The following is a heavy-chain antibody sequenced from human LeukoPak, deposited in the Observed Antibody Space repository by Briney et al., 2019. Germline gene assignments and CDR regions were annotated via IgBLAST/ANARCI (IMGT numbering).Heavy chain of an antibody. CDR1: GGSISSSY. D-gene: IGHD1-14*01. CDR2: ISYIGSS. CDR3: ARCGADRDFDY. V-gene: IGHV4-59*01. Sequence: SETLSLTCTVSGGSISSSYWSWIRKPPGKGLEWIGYISYIGSSNYNPSLKSRVTISVDTSKNQFALKLSSVTAADTAVYYCARCGADRDFDYWGQGTLVTVSS. J-gene: IGHJ4*02.